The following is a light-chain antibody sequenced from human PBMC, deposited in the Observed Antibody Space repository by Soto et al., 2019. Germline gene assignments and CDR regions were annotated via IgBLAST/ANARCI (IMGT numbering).Light chain of an antibody. Sequence: EIVLTQSPGTLSLSPGERATLSCRASQSVSSSYLSWYQQKPGQAPRLLIYSASSRATGIPDRLSGRGSETEITLTINKLEPEDFAVYYCQQYGSSPTTLGQGTKVEIK. J-gene: IGKJ1*01. V-gene: IGKV3-20*01. CDR2: SAS. CDR1: QSVSSSY. CDR3: QQYGSSPTT.